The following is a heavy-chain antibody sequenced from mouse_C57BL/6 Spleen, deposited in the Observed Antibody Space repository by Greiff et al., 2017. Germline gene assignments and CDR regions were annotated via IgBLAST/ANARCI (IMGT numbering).Heavy chain of an antibody. CDR1: GYAFSSYW. J-gene: IGHJ3*01. CDR3: AVSMVRGFAY. Sequence: QVHVKQSGAELVKPGASVKISCKASGYAFSSYWMNWVKQRPGKGLEWIGQIYPGDGDTNYNVKFKGKATLTADKSSSTAYMQLSSLTSEDSAVYFCAVSMVRGFAYWGQGTLVTVSA. D-gene: IGHD1-1*02. CDR2: IYPGDGDT. V-gene: IGHV1-80*01.